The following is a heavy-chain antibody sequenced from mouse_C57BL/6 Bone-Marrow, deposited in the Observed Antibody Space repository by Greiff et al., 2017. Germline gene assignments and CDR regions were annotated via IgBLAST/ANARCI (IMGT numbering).Heavy chain of an antibody. CDR3: ASGTVVATWYFDV. D-gene: IGHD1-1*01. V-gene: IGHV14-2*01. J-gene: IGHJ1*03. CDR2: IDPEDGET. CDR1: GFNIKDYY. Sequence: VHVKQSGAELVKPGASVKLSCTASGFNIKDYYMHWVKQRTEQGLEWIGRIDPEDGETKYAPKFQGKATITADTSSNTAYLQLSSLTSEDTAVYYCASGTVVATWYFDVWGTGTTVTVSS.